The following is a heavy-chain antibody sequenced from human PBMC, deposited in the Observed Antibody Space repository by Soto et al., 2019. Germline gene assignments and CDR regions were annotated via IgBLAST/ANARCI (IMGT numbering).Heavy chain of an antibody. D-gene: IGHD1-26*01. CDR2: ISYTGDT. CDR3: ARIVVGATVDL. Sequence: SETPSPTSGVSGDSGRGDRYCWTWIRQTPGKGLEWIAYISYTGDTNYNPSLKSRVTISVDTSRNQFSLTLTSVTAADTAVYFCARIVVGATVDLWGQGSLVTVSS. CDR1: GDSGRGDRYC. J-gene: IGHJ5*02. V-gene: IGHV4-61*01.